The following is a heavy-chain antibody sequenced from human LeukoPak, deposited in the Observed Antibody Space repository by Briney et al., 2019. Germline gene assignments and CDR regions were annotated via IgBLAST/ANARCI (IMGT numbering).Heavy chain of an antibody. CDR3: ARDGVPLLRGVRGFDY. V-gene: IGHV3-66*01. CDR1: GFSVSNNY. CDR2: IYGGGST. Sequence: GGSLRLSCAASGFSVSNNYINWVRQAPGRGLEWVSVIYGGGSTYYEDSLKDRFTISRDNSKNTLYLQMTALRAENTPVYYCARDGVPLLRGVRGFDYWGRETLVTVSS. J-gene: IGHJ4*02. D-gene: IGHD3-10*01.